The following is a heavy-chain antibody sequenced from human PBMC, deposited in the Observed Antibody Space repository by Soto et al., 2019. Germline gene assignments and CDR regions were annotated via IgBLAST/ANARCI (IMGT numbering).Heavy chain of an antibody. D-gene: IGHD5-18*01. J-gene: IGHJ4*02. Sequence: GGSLRLSCAASGFTFSSYSMNWVRQAPGKGLEWVSSISSSSSYIYYADSVKGRFTIPRDNAKNSLYLQMNSLRAEDTAVYYCARDSAPVDTAMVKGDFDYWGQGTLVTVSS. CDR3: ARDSAPVDTAMVKGDFDY. V-gene: IGHV3-21*01. CDR1: GFTFSSYS. CDR2: ISSSSSYI.